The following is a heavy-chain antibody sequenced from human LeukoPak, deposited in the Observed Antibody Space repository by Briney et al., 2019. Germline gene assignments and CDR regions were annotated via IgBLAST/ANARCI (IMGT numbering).Heavy chain of an antibody. CDR1: GYTFTSYY. CDR2: INPSGGST. J-gene: IGHJ5*02. V-gene: IGHV1-46*03. CDR3: TRESTVTTGAWANWFDP. Sequence: GASVKVSCKASGYTFTSYYMHWVRQAPGQGLEWMGIINPSGGSTSYAQKFQGRVTMTRDTSTSTVYMELSSLRSEDTAVYYCTRESTVTTGAWANWFDPWGQGTLVTVSS. D-gene: IGHD4-11*01.